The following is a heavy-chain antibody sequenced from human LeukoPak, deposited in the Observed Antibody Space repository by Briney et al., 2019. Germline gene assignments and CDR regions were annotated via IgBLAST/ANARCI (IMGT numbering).Heavy chain of an antibody. J-gene: IGHJ6*02. CDR3: AKDRTLLDCGGDCYAYYYYGMDV. Sequence: GGSLRLSCAASGFTFSSYGMHWVRQAPGKGLEWVAVISYDGSNKYYADSVKGRFTISRDNSKNTLYLQMNSLRAEDTAVYYCAKDRTLLDCGGDCYAYYYYGMDVWGQGTTVTVSS. CDR2: ISYDGSNK. V-gene: IGHV3-30*18. D-gene: IGHD2-21*02. CDR1: GFTFSSYG.